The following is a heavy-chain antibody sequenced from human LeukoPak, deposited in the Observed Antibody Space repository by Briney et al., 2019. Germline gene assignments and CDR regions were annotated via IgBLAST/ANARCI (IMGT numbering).Heavy chain of an antibody. Sequence: GGSLRLSCVVSGATVISNYMSWVRQAPGKGLEWVSVIYSGGATYYADSVKGRFTISRDISQNTLYLQMNDLRAEDTAVYYCARDFSGYWGQGTLVTVSS. CDR1: GATVISNY. D-gene: IGHD3-10*01. V-gene: IGHV3-66*01. CDR3: ARDFSGY. CDR2: IYSGGAT. J-gene: IGHJ4*01.